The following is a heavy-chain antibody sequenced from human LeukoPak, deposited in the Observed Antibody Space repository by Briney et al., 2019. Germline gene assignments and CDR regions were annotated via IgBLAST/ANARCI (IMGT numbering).Heavy chain of an antibody. CDR1: GFIFSNFS. CDR3: ARDSVAVAEIDY. Sequence: GGSLRLSCAASGFIFSNFSLNWVRRAPGKGLEWVSSISSSGRYIYYADSVKGRFTISRDNTKNSLSLQMNSLRAEDTAIYYCARDSVAVAEIDYWGQGTLVTVSS. D-gene: IGHD6-19*01. CDR2: ISSSGRYI. V-gene: IGHV3-21*01. J-gene: IGHJ4*01.